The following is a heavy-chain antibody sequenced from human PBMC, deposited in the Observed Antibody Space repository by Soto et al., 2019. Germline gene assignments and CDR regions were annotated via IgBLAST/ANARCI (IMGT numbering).Heavy chain of an antibody. J-gene: IGHJ4*02. Sequence: SGPTMVNPTETLTLTCTVSGFSLSNARMGVSWIRQPPGKALEWLAHIFSNDEKSYSTSLKSRLTISKDTSKSQVVLTMTNMEAVDKSAYYCAQIGQVDVYSSGSYFDYWGQGTLVTVSS. CDR2: IFSNDEK. CDR1: GFSLSNARMG. D-gene: IGHD3-10*01. CDR3: AQIGQVDVYSSGSYFDY. V-gene: IGHV2-26*01.